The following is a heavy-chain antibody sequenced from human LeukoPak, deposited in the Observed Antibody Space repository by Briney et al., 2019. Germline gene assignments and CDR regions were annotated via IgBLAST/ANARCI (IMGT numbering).Heavy chain of an antibody. CDR3: ARTIYSGSYPWFDY. CDR1: GFTFSSYW. V-gene: IGHV3-7*01. Sequence: GSLRLSCAASGFTFSSYWMSWVRQAPGKGLEWVANIKQDGSEKYYVDSVKGRFTISRDNAKNSLYLQMNSLRAEDTAVYYCARTIYSGSYPWFDYWGQGTLVTVSS. CDR2: IKQDGSEK. D-gene: IGHD1-26*01. J-gene: IGHJ4*02.